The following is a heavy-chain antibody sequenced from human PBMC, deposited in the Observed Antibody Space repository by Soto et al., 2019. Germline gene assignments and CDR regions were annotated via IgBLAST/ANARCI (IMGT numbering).Heavy chain of an antibody. Sequence: VVSVRLSCAASGFTFSSYSMNWVRQAPGKGLEWVSSISSSSSYIYYADSVKGRFTISRDNAKNSLYLQMNSLRAEDTAVYYCARDDRTIAAAGTALCYWGQGTLVTVSS. CDR3: ARDDRTIAAAGTALCY. D-gene: IGHD6-13*01. CDR1: GFTFSSYS. J-gene: IGHJ4*02. V-gene: IGHV3-21*01. CDR2: ISSSSSYI.